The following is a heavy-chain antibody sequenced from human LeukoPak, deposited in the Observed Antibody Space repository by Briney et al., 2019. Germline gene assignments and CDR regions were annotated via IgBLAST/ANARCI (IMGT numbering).Heavy chain of an antibody. CDR2: IKSKTDGGTT. CDR1: GFTFSNAW. Sequence: GGSLRLSCAASGFTFSNAWMSWVRQAPGKGLEWVGRIKSKTDGGTTDYAAPVKGRFTISRDDSKNTLYLQMNSLKTEDTAVYYCTTVPLATRDYGDYYYMDVWGKGTTVTVSS. D-gene: IGHD4-17*01. CDR3: TTVPLATRDYGDYYYMDV. V-gene: IGHV3-15*01. J-gene: IGHJ6*03.